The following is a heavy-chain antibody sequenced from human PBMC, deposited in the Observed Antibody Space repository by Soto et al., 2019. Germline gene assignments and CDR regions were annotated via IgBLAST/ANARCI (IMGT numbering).Heavy chain of an antibody. CDR2: IYYSGST. D-gene: IGHD4-4*01. CDR3: ARDEGYSFDY. Sequence: SETLSLTCTVSGGSISSYYWSWIRQPPGKGLEWIEYIYYSGSTNYNPSLKSRVTISVDTSKNQFSLKLSSVTAADTALYYCARDEGYSFDYWGQGTLVTVSS. J-gene: IGHJ4*02. CDR1: GGSISSYY. V-gene: IGHV4-59*01.